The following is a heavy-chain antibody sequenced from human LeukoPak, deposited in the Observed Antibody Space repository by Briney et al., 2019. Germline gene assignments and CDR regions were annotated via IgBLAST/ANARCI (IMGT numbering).Heavy chain of an antibody. CDR1: GYSITSGFS. CDR2: ISHSGTT. J-gene: IGHJ5*02. Sequence: SETLSLTCAVSGYSITSGFSWGWIRQPPGKGLEWVGTISHSGTTDYKSTLESRLTISMDTSKNLFSLRLTSVTAADTAVYYCAREGAVPGIDPWGQGTLVTVSS. V-gene: IGHV4-38-2*02. CDR3: AREGAVPGIDP. D-gene: IGHD3-16*01.